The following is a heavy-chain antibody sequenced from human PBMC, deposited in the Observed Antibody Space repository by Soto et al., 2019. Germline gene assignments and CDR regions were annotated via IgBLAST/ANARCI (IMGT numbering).Heavy chain of an antibody. CDR2: IYPGDSDT. CDR3: ARVEDSSGTSFPYYFDY. V-gene: IGHV5-51*01. Sequence: PGESLKISCKGSGYSFTSYWIGWVRQMPGKGLEWMGIIYPGDSDTRYSPSFQGQVTISADKSISTAYLQWSSLKASDTAMYYCARVEDSSGTSFPYYFDYWGQGTLVTVSS. CDR1: GYSFTSYW. J-gene: IGHJ4*02. D-gene: IGHD6-19*01.